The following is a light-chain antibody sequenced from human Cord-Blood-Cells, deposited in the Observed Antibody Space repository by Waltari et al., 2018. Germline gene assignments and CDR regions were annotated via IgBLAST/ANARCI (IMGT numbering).Light chain of an antibody. J-gene: IGLJ3*02. CDR1: SSDVGSYNL. V-gene: IGLV2-23*02. CDR3: CSYAGSSTWV. CDR2: EVS. Sequence: YALTQPASVSGSPGQSTTITCTGTSSDVGSYNLVSWNQQHPGKAPKLMIYEVSKRPSVVSNRFSGSKSGNTASLTISGLQAEDEADYYCCSYAGSSTWVFGGGTKLTVL.